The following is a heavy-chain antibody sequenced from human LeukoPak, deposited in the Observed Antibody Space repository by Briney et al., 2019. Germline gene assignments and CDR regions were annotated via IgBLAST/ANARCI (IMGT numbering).Heavy chain of an antibody. D-gene: IGHD3-22*01. CDR2: INPSGGSI. Sequence: ASVKVSCKASGYTFTSYYMYWVRQAPGQGLEWMGIINPSGGSISYAQKFQGRVTMTRDTSTSTVYLELSSLRSEDTAVYFCARDPDPADDSSAYCFDYWGQGTLVTVSS. V-gene: IGHV1-46*01. CDR3: ARDPDPADDSSAYCFDY. CDR1: GYTFTSYY. J-gene: IGHJ4*02.